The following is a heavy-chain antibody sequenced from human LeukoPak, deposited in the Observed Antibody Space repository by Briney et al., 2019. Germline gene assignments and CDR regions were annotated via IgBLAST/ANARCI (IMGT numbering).Heavy chain of an antibody. CDR3: ARSAVGTSCCTAVDY. D-gene: IGHD1-26*01. CDR2: ISTSGDRT. CDR1: GFTFSTYA. Sequence: PGGSLRLSCAASGFTFSTYAMTWVRQAPGKGLEWVSGISTSGDRTYYADSVKGRFTISRDNPKNTLYLQMNSLRAEDTAEYYCARSAVGTSCCTAVDYWGQGTLVTVSS. V-gene: IGHV3-23*01. J-gene: IGHJ4*02.